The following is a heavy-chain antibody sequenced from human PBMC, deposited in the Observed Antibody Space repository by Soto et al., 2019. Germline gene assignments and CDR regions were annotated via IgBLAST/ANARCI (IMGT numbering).Heavy chain of an antibody. Sequence: GAARQVSSKERLNTNPKNVIHWVRQATGQGLEWMGWMNPNSGNTGYAQKFQGRVTMTRNTSISTAYMELSSLRSEDTAVYFCARPLSTSVPSGSFVPAFFIWS. D-gene: IGHD3-22*01. CDR2: MNPNSGNT. J-gene: IGHJ3*02. CDR3: ARPLSTSVPSGSFVPAFFI. V-gene: IGHV1-8*01. CDR1: LNTNPKNV.